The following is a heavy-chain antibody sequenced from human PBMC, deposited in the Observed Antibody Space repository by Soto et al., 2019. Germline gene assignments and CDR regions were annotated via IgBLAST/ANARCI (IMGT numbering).Heavy chain of an antibody. CDR3: AKAKWGGDMAHGGNWFDP. V-gene: IGHV3-23*01. J-gene: IGHJ5*02. Sequence: EVQLLESGGGLVQPGGSLRLSCAASGFTFSSYAMSWVRQAPGKGLEWVAAISGSGGSTYYADSVKGRFTISRDNSKNTMYLQMNSLRAEDTAVYYCAKAKWGGDMAHGGNWFDPWGQGPLVTVSS. D-gene: IGHD1-26*01. CDR1: GFTFSSYA. CDR2: ISGSGGST.